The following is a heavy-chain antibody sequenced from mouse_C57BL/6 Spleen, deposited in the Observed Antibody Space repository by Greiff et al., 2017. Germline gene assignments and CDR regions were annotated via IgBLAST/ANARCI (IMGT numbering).Heavy chain of an antibody. V-gene: IGHV1-52*01. CDR3: ARGDGNYDWYFDV. CDR2: IDPSDSET. D-gene: IGHD2-1*01. Sequence: QVQLQQPGAELVRPGSSVKLSCKASGYTFTSYWMHWVKQRPIQGLEWIGNIDPSDSETHYNQKFKDKATLTVDKSSSTAYMPLSSLTSEDSAVYYCARGDGNYDWYFDVWGTGTTVTVSS. CDR1: GYTFTSYW. J-gene: IGHJ1*03.